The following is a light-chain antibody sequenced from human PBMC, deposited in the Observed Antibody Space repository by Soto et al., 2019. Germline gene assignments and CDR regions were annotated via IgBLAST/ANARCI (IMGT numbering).Light chain of an antibody. CDR1: QTVNSDY. V-gene: IGKV3-20*01. CDR2: ATS. CDR3: HQFGYSPRT. Sequence: EIVLTQSPGTLSLSPGETATLSGRASQTVNSDYLACFQQRPGQATRLRIFATSRRATDIPDMVSGSGSGTDFTLAIRRLEPEDFAVYYCHQFGYSPRTFGKGTKVE. J-gene: IGKJ1*01.